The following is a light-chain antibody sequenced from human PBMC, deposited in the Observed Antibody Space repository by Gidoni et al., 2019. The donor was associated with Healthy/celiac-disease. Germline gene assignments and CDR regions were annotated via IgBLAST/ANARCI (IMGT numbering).Light chain of an antibody. CDR2: EDS. CDR1: ALPKKY. V-gene: IGLV3-10*01. J-gene: IGLJ1*01. Sequence: SYALTYPPSVSVSPGQTARITCSGDALPKKYPYWYPPMSGQAPVLVIYEDSKRPSGLPARFSGSSSGTMATLTISGAQVEDEADYYCYSTDSSGNHYVFGTGTKVTVL. CDR3: YSTDSSGNHYV.